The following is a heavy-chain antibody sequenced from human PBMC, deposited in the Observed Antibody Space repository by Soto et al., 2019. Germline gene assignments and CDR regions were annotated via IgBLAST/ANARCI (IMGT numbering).Heavy chain of an antibody. V-gene: IGHV3-23*01. CDR2: ISGSGDST. CDR1: GFTFSSYA. CDR3: AKDVLLRRTDI. Sequence: GGSLRLSCAASGFTFSSYAMTWARQAPGKGLEWVSAISGSGDSTYYADSVKGRFTISRDNSKNTLFLQMNSLRAEDTAVYYCAKDVLLRRTDIWGQGTMVTVSS. J-gene: IGHJ3*02. D-gene: IGHD3-10*01.